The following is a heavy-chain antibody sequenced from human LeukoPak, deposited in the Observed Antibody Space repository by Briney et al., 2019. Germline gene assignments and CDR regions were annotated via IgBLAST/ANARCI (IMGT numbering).Heavy chain of an antibody. Sequence: SVKVSCKASGGTFSSYATSWVRQAPGQGLEWMGGIIPIFGTANYAQKFQGRVTITADESTSTAYMELSSLRSEDTAVYYCASETGYSGYDYVGYWGQGTLVTVSS. CDR2: IIPIFGTA. J-gene: IGHJ4*02. CDR1: GGTFSSYA. D-gene: IGHD5-12*01. V-gene: IGHV1-69*13. CDR3: ASETGYSGYDYVGY.